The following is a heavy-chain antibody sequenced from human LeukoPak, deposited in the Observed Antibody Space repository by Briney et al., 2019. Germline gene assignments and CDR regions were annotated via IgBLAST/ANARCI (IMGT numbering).Heavy chain of an antibody. J-gene: IGHJ6*04. V-gene: IGHV3-21*01. CDR1: GFTFSSYS. Sequence: GGSLRLSCAASGFTFSSYSMNWVRQAPGKGLEWVSSISSSSSYIYHADSVKGRFTISRDNAKNSLYLQMNSLRAEDTAVYYCARESVVVPAANYYGMDVWGKGTTVTVSS. CDR2: ISSSSSYI. CDR3: ARESVVVPAANYYGMDV. D-gene: IGHD2-2*01.